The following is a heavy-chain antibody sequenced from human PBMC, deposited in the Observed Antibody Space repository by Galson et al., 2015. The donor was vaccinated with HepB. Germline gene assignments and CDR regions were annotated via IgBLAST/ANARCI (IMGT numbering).Heavy chain of an antibody. D-gene: IGHD4-23*01. J-gene: IGHJ4*02. V-gene: IGHV3-30*09. CDR2: ISNDGSNK. Sequence: SLRLSCAASGFTFPAYAMHWVRQAPGKGLEWVALISNDGSNKHYAVSVKGRFAISRDNSKDMLYLQMNSLRLGDTAMYYCARDIRLRWGRETHFGGFDSWGQGTLVTVSS. CDR1: GFTFPAYA. CDR3: ARDIRLRWGRETHFGGFDS.